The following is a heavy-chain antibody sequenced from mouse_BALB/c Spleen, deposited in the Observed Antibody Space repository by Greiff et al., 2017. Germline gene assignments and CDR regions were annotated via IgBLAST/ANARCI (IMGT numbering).Heavy chain of an antibody. CDR3: ARGRDSGTVVFDY. CDR1: GYSITSGYY. J-gene: IGHJ2*01. D-gene: IGHD1-1*01. V-gene: IGHV3-6*02. Sequence: VQLKESGPGLVKPSQSLSLTCSVTGYSITSGYYWNWIRQFPGNKLEWMGYISYDGSNNYNPSLKNRISITRDTSKNQFFLKLNSVTTEDTATYYCARGRDSGTVVFDYWGQGTTLTVSS. CDR2: ISYDGSN.